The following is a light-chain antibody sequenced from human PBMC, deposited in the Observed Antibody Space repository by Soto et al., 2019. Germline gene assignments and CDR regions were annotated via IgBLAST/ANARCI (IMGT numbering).Light chain of an antibody. CDR1: SGSVSANYY. CDR3: VLYMGSGIWV. V-gene: IGLV8-61*01. CDR2: NTN. Sequence: QAVVTQEASLSVSPGTTVTLTCGLSSGSVSANYYPSWYQQTPGQAPRTLIYNTNTRSSGVPDRFSGSILVNKAALTITGAQADDESDYYCVLYMGSGIWVFGGGTKVTVL. J-gene: IGLJ3*02.